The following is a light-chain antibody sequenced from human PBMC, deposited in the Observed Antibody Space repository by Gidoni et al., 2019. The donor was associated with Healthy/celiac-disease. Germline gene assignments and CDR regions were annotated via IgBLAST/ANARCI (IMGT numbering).Light chain of an antibody. J-gene: IGLJ2*01. V-gene: IGLV2-11*01. CDR1: SSDVGGYNY. CDR2: DVS. Sequence: QSALTQPRSVSGSPGQSVTISCPGTSSDVGGYNYVSCYQQHPGKAPKLMIYDVSKRPSGVPDRFSGSKSGNTASLTISGLQAEDEADYYCCSYAGSYTFVVFGGGTKLTVL. CDR3: CSYAGSYTFVV.